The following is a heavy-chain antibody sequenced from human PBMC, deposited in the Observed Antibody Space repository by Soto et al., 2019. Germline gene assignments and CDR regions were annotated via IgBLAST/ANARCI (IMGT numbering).Heavy chain of an antibody. D-gene: IGHD3-22*01. CDR3: ARSRYYYDSSGYHDAFDI. J-gene: IGHJ3*02. CDR1: GGTFSNYV. Sequence: SVKVSCKASGGTFSNYVVNWVRQAPGQGLEWMGRIIPISGAANYAQKFQGRVTMTRNTSISTAYMELSSLRSEDTAVYYCARSRYYYDSSGYHDAFDIWGQGTMVTVSS. CDR2: IIPISGAA. V-gene: IGHV1-69*05.